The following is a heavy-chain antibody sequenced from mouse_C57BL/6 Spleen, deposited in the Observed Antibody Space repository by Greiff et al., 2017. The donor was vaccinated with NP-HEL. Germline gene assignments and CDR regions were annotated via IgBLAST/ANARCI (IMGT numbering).Heavy chain of an antibody. V-gene: IGHV3-6*01. CDR2: ISYDGSN. D-gene: IGHD3-3*01. CDR3: AREAGPLFDY. J-gene: IGHJ2*01. CDR1: GYSITSGYY. Sequence: DVQLQESGPGLVKPSQSLSLTCSVTGYSITSGYYWNWIRQFPGNKLEWMGYISYDGSNNYNPSLKNRISITRDTSKNQFFLKLNSVTTEDTATYYCAREAGPLFDYWGQGTTLTVSS.